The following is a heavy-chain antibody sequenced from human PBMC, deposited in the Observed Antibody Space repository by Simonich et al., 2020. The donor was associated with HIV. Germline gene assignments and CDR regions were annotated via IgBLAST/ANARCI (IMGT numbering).Heavy chain of an antibody. D-gene: IGHD7-27*01. J-gene: IGHJ4*02. Sequence: EVQVVESGGFLVQPGGSLRLSCATSGITFSSYWMHWVRQAPGKGLGWVSRINSEGSSTSDADSVKGRFNISRDNAKNTLYLQMNSLRAEDTAVYYCARANWGYDYWGQGTLVTVSS. V-gene: IGHV3-74*01. CDR2: INSEGSST. CDR1: GITFSSYW. CDR3: ARANWGYDY.